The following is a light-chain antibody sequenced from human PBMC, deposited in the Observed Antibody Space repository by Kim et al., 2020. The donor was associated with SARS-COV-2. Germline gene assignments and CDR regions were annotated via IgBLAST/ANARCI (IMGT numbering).Light chain of an antibody. CDR3: NSRDSSGNHLV. CDR2: GKN. J-gene: IGLJ3*02. Sequence: LGQTVRITCQGDSLRSYYASWYQQKPGQAPVLVIYGKNNRPSGIPDRFSGSRSGNTASLTITGAQAEDEADYYCNSRDSSGNHLVFGGGTQLTVL. V-gene: IGLV3-19*01. CDR1: SLRSYY.